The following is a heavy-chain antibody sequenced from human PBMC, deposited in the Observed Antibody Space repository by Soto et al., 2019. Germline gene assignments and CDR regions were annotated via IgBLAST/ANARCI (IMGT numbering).Heavy chain of an antibody. D-gene: IGHD6-13*01. Sequence: QVQLVQSGAEVKKPGASVKVSCKASGYTFTSYGISWVRQAPGQGLEWMGWISAYNGNTNYAQKLQGRVTMTTDTATSTANMELRSLRSDDTAVYYCARDLVESAADGTDVFHYWGQGTLVTVSS. V-gene: IGHV1-18*04. CDR1: GYTFTSYG. CDR2: ISAYNGNT. CDR3: ARDLVESAADGTDVFHY. J-gene: IGHJ4*02.